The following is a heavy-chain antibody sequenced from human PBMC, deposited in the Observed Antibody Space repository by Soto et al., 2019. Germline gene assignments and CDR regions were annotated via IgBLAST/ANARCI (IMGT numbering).Heavy chain of an antibody. CDR1: GYTFTSYG. Sequence: ASVKVSCKASGYTFTSYGISWVRQAPGQGLEWMGWISAYNGNTNYAQKLQGRVTMTTDTSTSTAYMELRSLRSDDTAVYYCARVLPYSSGWSDDYFDYWGQGTLVTVSS. D-gene: IGHD6-19*01. CDR2: ISAYNGNT. J-gene: IGHJ4*02. V-gene: IGHV1-18*01. CDR3: ARVLPYSSGWSDDYFDY.